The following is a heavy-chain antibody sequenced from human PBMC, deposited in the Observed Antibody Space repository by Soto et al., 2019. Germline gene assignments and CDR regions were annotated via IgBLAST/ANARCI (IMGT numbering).Heavy chain of an antibody. D-gene: IGHD6-13*01. V-gene: IGHV3-23*01. CDR3: VRAAGIAAAGSPQGVL. J-gene: IGHJ4*02. Sequence: TGGSLRLSCVASGFTFSTYAMSWVRQAPGKGLEWVSAISGSGGSTYYADSVKGRFTVSRDNSKNTVSLQMDSLTGEDSALYYCVRAAGIAAAGSPQGVLWGQGTLVTVSS. CDR2: ISGSGGST. CDR1: GFTFSTYA.